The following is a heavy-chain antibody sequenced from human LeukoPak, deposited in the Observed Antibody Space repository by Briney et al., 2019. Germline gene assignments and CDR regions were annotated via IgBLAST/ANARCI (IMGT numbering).Heavy chain of an antibody. CDR1: GFTFSNYW. V-gene: IGHV3-7*01. J-gene: IGHJ6*04. CDR3: AELGITMIGGV. CDR2: IYQDGSEK. D-gene: IGHD3-10*02. Sequence: GGSLRLSCAASGFTFSNYWMSWVRQAPGKGLEWVANIYQDGSEKYYVDSVKGRFTISRDNAKNSLYLQMNSLRAEDTAVYYCAELGITMIGGVWGKGTTVTISS.